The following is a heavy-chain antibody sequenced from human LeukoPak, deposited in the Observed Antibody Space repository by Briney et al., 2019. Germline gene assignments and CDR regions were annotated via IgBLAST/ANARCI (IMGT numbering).Heavy chain of an antibody. Sequence: SETLSLTCTVSGGSISSGDYYWSWIRQPPGKGLEWIGYIYYSGSTYYNPSLKSRLTISVDTSKNQFSLKLSSVTAADTAVYYCAREVRGVSFFDYWGQGTLVTVSP. V-gene: IGHV4-30-4*01. CDR2: IYYSGST. CDR1: GGSISSGDYY. J-gene: IGHJ4*02. D-gene: IGHD3-10*01. CDR3: AREVRGVSFFDY.